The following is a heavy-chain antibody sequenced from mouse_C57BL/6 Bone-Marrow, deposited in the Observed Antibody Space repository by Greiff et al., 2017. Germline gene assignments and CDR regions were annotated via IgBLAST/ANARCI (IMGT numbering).Heavy chain of an antibody. D-gene: IGHD2-3*01. Sequence: VQGVESGPELARPWASVKISCQAFYTFSRRVHFAIRDTNYWRQWVKQRPGQGLEWIGAFYPGNGDTSYNQKFKGKATLTADKSSSTAYMQLSSLTSEDSAVYYCAWGYDGFSWFAYWGQGTLVTVSA. CDR3: SEDSAVYYCAWGYDGFSWFAY. V-gene: IGHV1-87*01. CDR1: YTFSRRVH. J-gene: IGHJ3*01. CDR2: GQGLEWIG.